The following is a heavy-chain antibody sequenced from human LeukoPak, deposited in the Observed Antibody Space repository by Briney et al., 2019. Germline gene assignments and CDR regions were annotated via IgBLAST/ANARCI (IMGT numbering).Heavy chain of an antibody. CDR1: GYTFTSYY. J-gene: IGHJ4*02. Sequence: GSVKVSCKASGYTFTSYYMHWVRQAPGQGLEWMGIINPSGGSTSYAQKFQGRVTMTRDTSTSTVYMELSSLRSEDTAVYYCARALYIVVVPAAPDYWGQGTLVTVSS. V-gene: IGHV1-46*01. CDR2: INPSGGST. CDR3: ARALYIVVVPAAPDY. D-gene: IGHD2-2*01.